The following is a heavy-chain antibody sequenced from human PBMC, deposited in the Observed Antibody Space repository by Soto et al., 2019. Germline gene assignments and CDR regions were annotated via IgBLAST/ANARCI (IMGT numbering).Heavy chain of an antibody. CDR3: ARLGMGFDWPPNAFDV. V-gene: IGHV4-39*01. Sequence: QLQLQESGPGLVKPSETLSLTCTVSGGSITRCNNYWGWIRQPPGKGLEWIGGIYCSGSTYYNPSLKSRVTISLDTSLYLFSLNLSYVTAADTATYYWARLGMGFDWPPNAFDVWGQEMQVIVSS. CDR1: GGSITRCNNY. J-gene: IGHJ3*01. CDR2: IYCSGST. D-gene: IGHD3-9*01.